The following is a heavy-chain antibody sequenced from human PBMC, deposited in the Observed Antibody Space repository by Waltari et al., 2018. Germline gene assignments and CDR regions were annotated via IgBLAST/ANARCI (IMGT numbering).Heavy chain of an antibody. CDR2: INTDGNII. Sequence: EVQLMESGGDLVQPGGYLRLSCAASGFTFSSYWMHWVRQGPGKGLVCVSRINTDGNIINYADSVKGRFTISRDYAKNTLYLQMNSLRVEDTAVYYCVRGIGDSWGQGTLVTVSS. D-gene: IGHD3-10*01. CDR3: VRGIGDS. V-gene: IGHV3-74*01. J-gene: IGHJ4*02. CDR1: GFTFSSYW.